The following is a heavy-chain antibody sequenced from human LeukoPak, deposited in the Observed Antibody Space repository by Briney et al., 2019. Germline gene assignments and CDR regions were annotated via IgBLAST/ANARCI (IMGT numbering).Heavy chain of an antibody. J-gene: IGHJ6*03. V-gene: IGHV4-31*03. CDR2: IYYSGST. Sequence: PSETLSLTCTVSGGSISSGNYYWSWIRQLPGKGLEWTGNIYYSGSTYYNPSLKSRLTISVDTSKSQFSLKLSSVTAADTAVYYCTSGTGHYYYYYYMDVWGKGTTVTVSS. CDR1: GGSISSGNYY. D-gene: IGHD3/OR15-3a*01. CDR3: TSGTGHYYYYYYMDV.